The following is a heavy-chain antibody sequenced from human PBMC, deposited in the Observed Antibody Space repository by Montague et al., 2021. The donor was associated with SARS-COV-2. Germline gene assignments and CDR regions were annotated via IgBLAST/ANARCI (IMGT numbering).Heavy chain of an antibody. CDR2: VSYRGST. CDR1: GGSMSSYH. D-gene: IGHD3-10*01. V-gene: IGHV4-59*01. J-gene: IGHJ4*02. Sequence: SETLSLTCTVSGGSMSSYHWIWIRQPPGKGLEWIGYVSYRGSTNYNPSLKSRVTISLDTSKNRFSLRVTSVTAADTAVYYCARDVRYYYDQWGQGILVTVSS. CDR3: ARDVRYYYDQ.